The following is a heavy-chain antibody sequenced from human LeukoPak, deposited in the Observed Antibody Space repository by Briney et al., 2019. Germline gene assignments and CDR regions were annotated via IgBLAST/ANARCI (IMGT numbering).Heavy chain of an antibody. CDR2: IYYSGST. CDR1: GGSINSYY. Sequence: SETLSLTCTVSGGSINSYYWSWLRQPPGKELEWIGYIYYSGSTNYNPSLKSRVTISIDTSKNQFSLKLSSVTAADTAVYYCARGNHRGLLHYWGQGTLVTVSS. V-gene: IGHV4-59*01. J-gene: IGHJ4*02. D-gene: IGHD2-21*02. CDR3: ARGNHRGLLHY.